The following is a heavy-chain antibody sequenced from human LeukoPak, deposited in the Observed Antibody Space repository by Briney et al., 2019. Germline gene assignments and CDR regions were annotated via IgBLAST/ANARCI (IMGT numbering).Heavy chain of an antibody. CDR1: GFTFSNYA. CDR2: ISSSSTYI. V-gene: IGHV3-21*01. CDR3: ARIPYSSSLTDAFDI. D-gene: IGHD6-6*01. J-gene: IGHJ3*02. Sequence: GGSLRLSCAASGFTFSNYAMSWVRQAPGKGLEWVSFISSSSTYIYYADSMKGRFTISRDNAKNSLFLQINSLRGEDTAVYYCARIPYSSSLTDAFDIWGQGTMVTVYS.